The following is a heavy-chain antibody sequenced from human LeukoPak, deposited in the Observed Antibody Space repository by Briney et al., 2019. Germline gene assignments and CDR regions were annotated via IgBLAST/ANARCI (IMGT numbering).Heavy chain of an antibody. CDR1: GFTFGDYA. J-gene: IGHJ3*02. Sequence: GRSLRLSCTASGFTFGDYAMSWVRQAPGKGLEWVCFIRSKAYGGTTEYAASVKGRFTISRDDSKSIAYLQMNSLKTEDTAVYYCTRSRIVVVTAVPDAFDIWGQGTMVTVSS. CDR2: IRSKAYGGTT. D-gene: IGHD2-21*02. CDR3: TRSRIVVVTAVPDAFDI. V-gene: IGHV3-49*04.